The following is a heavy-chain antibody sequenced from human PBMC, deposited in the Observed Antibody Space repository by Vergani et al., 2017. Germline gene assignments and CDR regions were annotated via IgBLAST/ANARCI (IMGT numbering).Heavy chain of an antibody. J-gene: IGHJ6*02. V-gene: IGHV1-69-2*01. Sequence: EVQLVQSGAEVKKPGATMKISCTVSGYTFTDHYMHWVKQAPGKGLEWMGLVGPEDGETIYAEKFKGRVTIAADTSTDTAHLELSSLRSEDTAVYYCATPQTVTTAGMEVWGQGTTVIVSS. D-gene: IGHD4-17*01. CDR2: VGPEDGET. CDR1: GYTFTDHY. CDR3: ATPQTVTTAGMEV.